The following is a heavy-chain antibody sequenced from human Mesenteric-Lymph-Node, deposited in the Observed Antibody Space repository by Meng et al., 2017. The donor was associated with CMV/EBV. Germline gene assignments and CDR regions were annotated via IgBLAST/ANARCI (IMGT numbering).Heavy chain of an antibody. CDR1: GYTLTEFS. J-gene: IGHJ6*02. V-gene: IGHV1-24*01. CDR3: ARGDIVVVPAAGNYYYYGMDV. D-gene: IGHD2-2*01. CDR2: FDREGGET. Sequence: ASVKVSCKVSGYTLTEFSIHWVRQAPGKGLEWMGGFDREGGETVYAQKFQGRVTMTEDTSTDTAYMEVSSLRSEDAAVYYCARGDIVVVPAAGNYYYYGMDVWGQGTTVTVSS.